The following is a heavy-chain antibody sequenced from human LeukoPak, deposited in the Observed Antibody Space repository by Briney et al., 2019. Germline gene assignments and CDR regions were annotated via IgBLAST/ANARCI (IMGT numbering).Heavy chain of an antibody. Sequence: GMSLRLSCAASGFTFSNYGMHWVRQAPGKGLEWVAVISYDGSIKYYADSVKGRFTISRDNAKNTLYLQMNSLRAEDTAVYYCARDLSYSGIDYWGQGTLVTVSS. D-gene: IGHD1-26*01. CDR1: GFTFSNYG. CDR2: ISYDGSIK. CDR3: ARDLSYSGIDY. J-gene: IGHJ4*02. V-gene: IGHV3-30*03.